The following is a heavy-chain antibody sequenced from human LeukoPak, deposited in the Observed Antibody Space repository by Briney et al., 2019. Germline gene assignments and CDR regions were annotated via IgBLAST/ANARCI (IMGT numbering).Heavy chain of an antibody. D-gene: IGHD6-13*01. Sequence: GESLKISCKGSGYFFTSYWIGWVRRMPGKGLEWMGIIHSGDSDTRYSPSFQGQVTISADKSISTAYLQWSSLKASDTAIYYCARLLRGIAAAGPYYYGMDVWGQGTTVTVSS. V-gene: IGHV5-51*01. CDR1: GYFFTSYW. J-gene: IGHJ6*01. CDR2: IHSGDSDT. CDR3: ARLLRGIAAAGPYYYGMDV.